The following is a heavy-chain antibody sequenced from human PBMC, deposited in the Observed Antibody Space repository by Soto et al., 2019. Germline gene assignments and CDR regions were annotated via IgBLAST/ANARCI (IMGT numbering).Heavy chain of an antibody. V-gene: IGHV1-69*13. CDR2: IIPIFGTA. D-gene: IGHD6-6*01. CDR1: GGTFSSYA. Sequence: GASVKVSCKASGGTFSSYAISWVRQAPGQGLEWMGGIIPIFGTANYAQKFQGRVTITADESTSTAYMERSSLRSEDTAVYYCARAEADSSSSYEGLYYYYGMDVWGQGTTVTVSS. J-gene: IGHJ6*02. CDR3: ARAEADSSSSYEGLYYYYGMDV.